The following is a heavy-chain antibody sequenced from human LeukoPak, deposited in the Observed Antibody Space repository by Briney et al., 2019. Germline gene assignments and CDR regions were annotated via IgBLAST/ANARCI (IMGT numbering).Heavy chain of an antibody. J-gene: IGHJ4*02. V-gene: IGHV4-30-4*07. CDR1: GGSISSGGYS. Sequence: SETLSLTCAVSGGSISSGGYSWSWVRQPPGKGLEWIGYIYYSGSTYYNPSLKSRVTISVDTSKNQFSLKLSSVTAADTAVYYCARTRYYYNSRSYGAPYYFDYWGQGTLVTVSS. CDR3: ARTRYYYNSRSYGAPYYFDY. D-gene: IGHD3-10*01. CDR2: IYYSGST.